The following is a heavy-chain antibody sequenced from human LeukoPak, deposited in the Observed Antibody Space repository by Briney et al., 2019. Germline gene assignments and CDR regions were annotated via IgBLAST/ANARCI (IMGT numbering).Heavy chain of an antibody. CDR3: ARDFQKHYYDSSGPVDYY. J-gene: IGHJ4*02. Sequence: ASVKVSCKASGYTFTSYTMNWVRQAPGQGLEWMGWISAYNGNTNYAQKLQGRVTMTTDTSTSTAYMELRSLRSDDTAVYYCARDFQKHYYDSSGPVDYYWGQGTLVTVSS. V-gene: IGHV1-18*01. CDR2: ISAYNGNT. D-gene: IGHD3-22*01. CDR1: GYTFTSYT.